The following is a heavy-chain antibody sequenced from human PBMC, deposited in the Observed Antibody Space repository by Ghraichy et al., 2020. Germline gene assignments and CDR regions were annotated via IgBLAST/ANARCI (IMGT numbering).Heavy chain of an antibody. J-gene: IGHJ6*02. CDR3: ARVGSGFGVLYGMDV. CDR1: GGSISSGGYS. D-gene: IGHD3-10*01. Sequence: SETLSLTCAVSGGSISSGGYSWSWIRQPPGKGLEWIGYIYHSGSTYYNPSLKSRVTISVDRSKNQFSLKLSSVTAADTAVYYCARVGSGFGVLYGMDVWGQGTTVTVSS. CDR2: IYHSGST. V-gene: IGHV4-30-2*01.